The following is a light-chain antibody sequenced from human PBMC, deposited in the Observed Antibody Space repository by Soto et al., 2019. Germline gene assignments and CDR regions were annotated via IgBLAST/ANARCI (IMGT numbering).Light chain of an antibody. V-gene: IGKV1D-12*01. CDR3: QQADSFTLT. J-gene: IGKJ5*01. CDR2: SAS. CDR1: QSVNIW. Sequence: DIQMTQSPSSLSASAGDRVTFTCRASQSVNIWLAWYQKKPGKDPKLLIYSASTLQSGVPSRFSGTGSGTDFNLTISRLQTEEFATYYCQQADSFTLTFGQGTKVEIK.